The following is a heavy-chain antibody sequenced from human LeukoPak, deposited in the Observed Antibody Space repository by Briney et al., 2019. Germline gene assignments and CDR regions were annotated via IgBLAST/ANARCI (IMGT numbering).Heavy chain of an antibody. Sequence: GGSLRLSCAASGFTFSNYGMRWVRQAPGKGLEWVAVIWYDGSNKYYADSVKGRFTISRDSSRDTLYLQMNSLRAEDTAVYYCARDPPHYSSSWYYFDYWGQGTLVTVSS. V-gene: IGHV3-33*01. J-gene: IGHJ4*02. D-gene: IGHD6-13*01. CDR1: GFTFSNYG. CDR3: ARDPPHYSSSWYYFDY. CDR2: IWYDGSNK.